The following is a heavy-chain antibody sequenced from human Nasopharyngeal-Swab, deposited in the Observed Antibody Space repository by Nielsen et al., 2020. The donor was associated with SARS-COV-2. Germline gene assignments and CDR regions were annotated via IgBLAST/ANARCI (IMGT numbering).Heavy chain of an antibody. CDR1: GGSISSGDYY. D-gene: IGHD3-10*01. Sequence: SETLSLTCSVSGGSISSGDYYWSWIRQPPGKGLEWIGHIYYTGSTHYNPPLKSRVTISVDTSKNQFSLNLNSVTAADTAVYYYARGTNYYGSGDFWGQGTMVTVSS. CDR3: ARGTNYYGSGDF. J-gene: IGHJ3*01. V-gene: IGHV4-61*08. CDR2: IYYTGST.